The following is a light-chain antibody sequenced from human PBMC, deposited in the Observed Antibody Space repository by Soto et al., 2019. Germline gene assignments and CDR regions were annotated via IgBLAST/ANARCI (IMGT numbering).Light chain of an antibody. CDR3: QPWGTGIEV. CDR1: SGHSSYT. V-gene: IGLV4-69*01. J-gene: IGLJ3*02. CDR2: LNSDGSH. Sequence: QSVLTQSPSASASLGASVKLTCTLSSGHSSYTIAWHQQQPEKGPRYLMTLNSDGSHSKGDGIPDRFSGSSSGAERYLSISGLQSEDEADYYCQPWGTGIEVFGGGTKVTVL.